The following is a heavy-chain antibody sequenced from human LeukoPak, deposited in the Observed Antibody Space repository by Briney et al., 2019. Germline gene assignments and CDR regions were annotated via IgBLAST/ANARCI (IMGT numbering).Heavy chain of an antibody. V-gene: IGHV3-7*01. CDR1: GFIFNSYW. CDR2: MNQDGSEK. D-gene: IGHD1-26*01. J-gene: IGHJ4*02. Sequence: GGSLRLSCAASGFIFNSYWMSWVRQAPGKGLEWVANMNQDGSEKYYVDSVKGRFTISRDNAKNSLYLQMNNLRAEDTAVYYCARGGELLRPADYWGQGTLVTVSS. CDR3: ARGGELLRPADY.